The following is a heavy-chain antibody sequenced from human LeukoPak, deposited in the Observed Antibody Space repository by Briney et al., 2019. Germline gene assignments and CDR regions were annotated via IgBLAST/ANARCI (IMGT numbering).Heavy chain of an antibody. J-gene: IGHJ4*02. D-gene: IGHD4-17*01. CDR3: ARTVDGDYSDY. CDR2: IYYSGST. CDR1: GGSISGYY. V-gene: IGHV4-59*01. Sequence: SETLSLTCTVSGGSISGYYWSWIRQPPGKGLEWIGYIYYSGSTNYNPSLKSRVTISVDTSKNQFSLKLSSVTAADTAVYYCARTVDGDYSDYWGQGTLVTVSS.